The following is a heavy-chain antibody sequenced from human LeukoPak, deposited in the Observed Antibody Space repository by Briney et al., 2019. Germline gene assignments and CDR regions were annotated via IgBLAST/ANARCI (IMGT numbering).Heavy chain of an antibody. J-gene: IGHJ3*02. V-gene: IGHV3-7*04. D-gene: IGHD3-22*01. CDR1: GFTFSSYW. CDR3: ARDYYDSSGYYSDAFDI. CDR2: IKQDVSEK. Sequence: GGSLRLSCAASGFTFSSYWMSWVRQAPGKGLEWVANIKQDVSEKYYADSVKGRFTISRDNAKNSLYLQMNSLRAEDTAVYYCARDYYDSSGYYSDAFDIWGQGTMVTVSS.